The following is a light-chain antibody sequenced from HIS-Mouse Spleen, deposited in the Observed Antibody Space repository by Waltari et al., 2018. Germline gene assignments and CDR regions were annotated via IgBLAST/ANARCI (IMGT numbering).Light chain of an antibody. CDR3: CSYAGSYTYV. V-gene: IGLV2-11*01. CDR2: DVS. Sequence: QSALTQPRSVSGSPGQSVTISCTGTSSDVGGYNYVSWYQQHPGKAPKLMIYDVSKRPDGVPDRFSGSRPGNTASLTISGLQAEDEADYYCCSYAGSYTYVFGTGTKVTVL. J-gene: IGLJ1*01. CDR1: SSDVGGYNY.